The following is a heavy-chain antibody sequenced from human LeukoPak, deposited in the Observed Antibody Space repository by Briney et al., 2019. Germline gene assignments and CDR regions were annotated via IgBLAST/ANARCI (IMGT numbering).Heavy chain of an antibody. J-gene: IGHJ1*01. D-gene: IGHD3-22*01. Sequence: SQTLSLTCTVSGDSINSGGYYWTWIRQHPGKGLEWIGYIYYSGSTYYNPSLRSRVTLSLDASKNQFSLNLNSVTAADTAVYYCASQANFYDSSGYFRPWGQGTLVTVSS. CDR2: IYYSGST. CDR1: GDSINSGGYY. CDR3: ASQANFYDSSGYFRP. V-gene: IGHV4-31*03.